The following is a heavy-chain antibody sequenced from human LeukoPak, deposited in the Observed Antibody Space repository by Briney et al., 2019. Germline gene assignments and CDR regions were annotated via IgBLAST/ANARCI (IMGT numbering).Heavy chain of an antibody. Sequence: SETLSLTCTVSGGSISSYYWSWIRQPPGKGLEWIGYIYYSGSTNYSPSLKSRVTISVDTSKNQFSLKLSSVTAADTAVYYCARAVIAAAGTRFDYWGQGTLVTVSS. CDR1: GGSISSYY. CDR2: IYYSGST. J-gene: IGHJ4*02. V-gene: IGHV4-59*01. CDR3: ARAVIAAAGTRFDY. D-gene: IGHD6-13*01.